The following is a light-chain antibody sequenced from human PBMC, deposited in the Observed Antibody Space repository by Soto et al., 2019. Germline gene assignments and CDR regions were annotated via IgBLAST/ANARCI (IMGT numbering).Light chain of an antibody. CDR1: QIISAW. CDR2: KAS. J-gene: IGKJ1*01. Sequence: DIQLTQSPSTLSASVGDRVTITCRASQIISAWLAWYQQKPGEAPKLLIYKASTLESGVPSRFSGSGSGTEFTLAISSLQPDDFATYHCQQDNAYPWTFGQGTKVDIK. V-gene: IGKV1-5*03. CDR3: QQDNAYPWT.